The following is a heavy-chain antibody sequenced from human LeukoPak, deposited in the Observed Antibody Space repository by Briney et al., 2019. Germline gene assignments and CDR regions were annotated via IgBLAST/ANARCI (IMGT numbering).Heavy chain of an antibody. CDR1: GFTFSSYS. J-gene: IGHJ3*02. Sequence: GGSLRLSRAASGFTFSSYSMNWVRQAPGKGLEWVSYISSSSSSIYYADSVKGRFTISRDNAKNSLYLQMNSLRDEDTAVYYCARSRCSGGSCYAWGAAFDIWGQGTMVTVSS. CDR3: ARSRCSGGSCYAWGAAFDI. D-gene: IGHD2-15*01. V-gene: IGHV3-48*02. CDR2: ISSSSSSI.